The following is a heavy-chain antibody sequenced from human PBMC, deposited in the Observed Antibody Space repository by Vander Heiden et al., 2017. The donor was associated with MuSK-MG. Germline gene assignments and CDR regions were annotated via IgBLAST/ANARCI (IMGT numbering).Heavy chain of an antibody. CDR2: IYTSGST. V-gene: IGHV4-4*07. Sequence: QVQLQESGPGLVKPSETLSLTCTVSGDSISSNYWTWIRHPAGKGLEWIGRIYTSGSTDYTPSLKSRVTMSVGTSKNQFPRKLSSVTAADTAVYYCARGGGRGGGCYYMDVWGKGTTVTVSS. CDR3: ARGGGRGGGCYYMDV. J-gene: IGHJ6*03. D-gene: IGHD3-10*01. CDR1: GDSISSNY.